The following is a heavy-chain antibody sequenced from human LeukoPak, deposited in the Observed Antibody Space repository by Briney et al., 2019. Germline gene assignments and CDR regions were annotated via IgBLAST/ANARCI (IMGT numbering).Heavy chain of an antibody. J-gene: IGHJ3*02. D-gene: IGHD4-17*01. Sequence: GGSLRLSCAASGFTFSSYSMNWVRQAPGKGLEWVAVISYDGSNKYYADSVKGRFTISRDNSKNTLYLQMNSLRAEDTAVYYCAKAPAFYGGAFDIWGQGTMVTVSS. CDR1: GFTFSSYS. CDR3: AKAPAFYGGAFDI. CDR2: ISYDGSNK. V-gene: IGHV3-30*18.